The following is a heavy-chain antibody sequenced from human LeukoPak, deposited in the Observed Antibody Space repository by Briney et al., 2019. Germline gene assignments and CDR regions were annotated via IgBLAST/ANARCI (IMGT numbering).Heavy chain of an antibody. J-gene: IGHJ3*02. V-gene: IGHV4-59*01. CDR2: IYSSGSA. D-gene: IGHD3-22*01. Sequence: SETLSLTCTVSGGSISSYHWSWIRQPPGKGLECIGYIYSSGSANYNPSLKSRVTISVDTSKDQFSLKLSSVTAADTAVYYCARARNYYDSSGFYYEGDAFDIWGQGTMVTVSS. CDR3: ARARNYYDSSGFYYEGDAFDI. CDR1: GGSISSYH.